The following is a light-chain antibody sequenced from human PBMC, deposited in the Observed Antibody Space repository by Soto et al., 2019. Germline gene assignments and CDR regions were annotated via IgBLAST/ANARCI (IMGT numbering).Light chain of an antibody. CDR1: TSNIGSNY. Sequence: QSVLTQPPSASGTPGQGVTIPCSGSTSNIGSNYVYWYQQLPGTAPKLLIYRNNQRPSGVPDRFSGSKSGTSASLAISGLRSYDEADYFCATWDDSLNGFYVFGTGTKVTVL. CDR3: ATWDDSLNGFYV. J-gene: IGLJ1*01. CDR2: RNN. V-gene: IGLV1-47*01.